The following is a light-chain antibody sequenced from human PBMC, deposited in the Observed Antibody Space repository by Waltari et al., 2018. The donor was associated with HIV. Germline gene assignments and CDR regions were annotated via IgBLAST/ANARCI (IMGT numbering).Light chain of an antibody. CDR2: KNN. CDR3: ASWDDSLSGWV. V-gene: IGLV1-47*01. J-gene: IGLJ3*02. Sequence: QSMPTQLPSASATPGQRVTISCYGSKFNVGFNQVHCYQQLPGAVPRLLIGKNNQRPSGVPDRFSGSKSGTSAALAIRGLRPEDEADYYCASWDDSLSGWVFGVGTKLSVL. CDR1: KFNVGFNQ.